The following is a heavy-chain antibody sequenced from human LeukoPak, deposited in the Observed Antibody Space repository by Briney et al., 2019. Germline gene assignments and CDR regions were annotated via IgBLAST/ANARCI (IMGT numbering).Heavy chain of an antibody. CDR2: INHSGGT. V-gene: IGHV4-34*01. CDR3: ARGLRYSSSWSLFNY. J-gene: IGHJ4*02. Sequence: SETLSLTCAVYGGSFSGYYWSWIRQPPGKGLEWIGEINHSGGTNYDPSLKSRVTISVDTSKNQFSLKLSSVTAADTAVYYCARGLRYSSSWSLFNYWGQGTLVTVSS. D-gene: IGHD6-13*01. CDR1: GGSFSGYY.